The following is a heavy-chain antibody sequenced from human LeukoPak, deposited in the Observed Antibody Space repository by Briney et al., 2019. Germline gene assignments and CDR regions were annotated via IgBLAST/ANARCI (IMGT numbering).Heavy chain of an antibody. CDR3: ASLILPLPAASPGEVHNYYYYGMDV. J-gene: IGHJ6*02. V-gene: IGHV7-4-1*02. CDR2: INTNTGNP. D-gene: IGHD2-2*01. Sequence: ASVKVSCKASGYTFTSYAMNWVRQAPGQGLEWMGWINTNTGNPTYAQGFTGRFVFSLDTSVSTAYLQISSLKAEDTAVYYCASLILPLPAASPGEVHNYYYYGMDVWGQGTTVTVSS. CDR1: GYTFTSYA.